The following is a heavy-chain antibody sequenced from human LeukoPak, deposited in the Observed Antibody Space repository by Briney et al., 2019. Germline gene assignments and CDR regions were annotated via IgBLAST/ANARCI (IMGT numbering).Heavy chain of an antibody. Sequence: EASVKVSCTASGYTFTGYYMHWVRQAPGQGLEWMGWINPNSGGTNYAQKFQGRVTMTRDTSISTAYMELSRLRSDDTAVYYCAREGPGPSRGGGAFDIWGQGTMVTVSS. V-gene: IGHV1-2*02. CDR1: GYTFTGYY. CDR3: AREGPGPSRGGGAFDI. CDR2: INPNSGGT. J-gene: IGHJ3*02. D-gene: IGHD3-10*01.